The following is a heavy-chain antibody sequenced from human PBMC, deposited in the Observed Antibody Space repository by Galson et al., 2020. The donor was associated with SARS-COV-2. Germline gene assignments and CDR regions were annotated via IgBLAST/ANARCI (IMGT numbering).Heavy chain of an antibody. Sequence: GGSLRLSCAVSGFTFKDFWMSWFRQASGKGLEWVANIRGDGSETNYADSMKGRFSISRDNDENSLYLQMNSLRVEDTAVYYCTREGWQGGYWGQGTRVTVSS. CDR3: TREGWQGGY. CDR2: IRGDGSET. CDR1: GFTFKDFW. J-gene: IGHJ4*02. V-gene: IGHV3-7*01. D-gene: IGHD6-19*01.